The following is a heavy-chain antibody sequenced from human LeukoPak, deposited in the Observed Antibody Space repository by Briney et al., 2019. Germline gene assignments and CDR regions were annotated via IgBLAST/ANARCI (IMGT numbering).Heavy chain of an antibody. Sequence: ASVKVSCKASGYTFTSYDINWVRQATGQGLEWMGGFDPEDSKIIYAQNFQGRFTMAEDTSTNTTYMELRNLSSDDSATYYCVIGKEGHVYSAQYYLDSWGQGTLVIVSA. CDR2: FDPEDSKI. J-gene: IGHJ4*02. D-gene: IGHD2-15*01. CDR3: VIGKEGHVYSAQYYLDS. V-gene: IGHV1-24*01. CDR1: GYTFTSYD.